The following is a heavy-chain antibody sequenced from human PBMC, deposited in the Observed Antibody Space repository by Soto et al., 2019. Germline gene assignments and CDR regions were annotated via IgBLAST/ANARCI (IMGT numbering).Heavy chain of an antibody. Sequence: SETLSLTCTVSGGSISSGDYSWSWDRQSPGKGLEWIGHIYNSGITYYNPSLKSRVVISIDTSRNQFSLRLNSLTAADRAVYFCARGVPVFGLVTRSWFDPRGQGTVVTVSS. CDR2: IYNSGIT. CDR1: GGSISSGDYS. J-gene: IGHJ5*02. D-gene: IGHD3-3*01. CDR3: ARGVPVFGLVTRSWFDP. V-gene: IGHV4-30-4*01.